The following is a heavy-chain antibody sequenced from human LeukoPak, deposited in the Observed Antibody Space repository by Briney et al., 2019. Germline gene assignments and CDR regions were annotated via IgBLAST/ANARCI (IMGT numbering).Heavy chain of an antibody. J-gene: IGHJ3*02. V-gene: IGHV3-30*02. CDR1: GFTFSSYG. Sequence: PGGSLRLSCAASGFTFSSYGMHWVRQAPGKGLEWVAFIRYDGSNKYYADSVKGRLTISRDNSKNTLYLQMNSLRAEDTAVYYCAKDSRSPHTYYDSSGYYVRGAFDIWGQGTMVTVSS. D-gene: IGHD3-22*01. CDR2: IRYDGSNK. CDR3: AKDSRSPHTYYDSSGYYVRGAFDI.